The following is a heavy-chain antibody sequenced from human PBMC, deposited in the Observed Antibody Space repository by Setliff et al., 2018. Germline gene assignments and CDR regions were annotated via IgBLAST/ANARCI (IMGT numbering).Heavy chain of an antibody. CDR1: GYSISSGYY. Sequence: SETLSLTCTVSGYSISSGYYWGWIRQPPGKGLEWIGSIYHSGSTYYNPSLKSRVTISVDTSKNQFSLKLSSVTAADTAVYYCARGLNYYDSSGYHYYLDYWGQGTLVTVSS. CDR3: ARGLNYYDSSGYHYYLDY. D-gene: IGHD3-22*01. V-gene: IGHV4-38-2*02. J-gene: IGHJ4*02. CDR2: IYHSGST.